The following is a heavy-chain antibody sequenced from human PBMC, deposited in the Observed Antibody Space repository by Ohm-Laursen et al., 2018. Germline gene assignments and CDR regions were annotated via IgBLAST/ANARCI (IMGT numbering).Heavy chain of an antibody. CDR1: GFTFSNYW. Sequence: SLRLSCAASGFTFSNYWMSWVRQAPGKGLEWVANIKEDGSEKYYVDSVKGRFTISRDNAKNSLYLQMNSLRADDTAVYYCARGAYASWGQGTLVTVSS. CDR3: ARGAYAS. J-gene: IGHJ5*02. V-gene: IGHV3-7*01. D-gene: IGHD3-16*01. CDR2: IKEDGSEK.